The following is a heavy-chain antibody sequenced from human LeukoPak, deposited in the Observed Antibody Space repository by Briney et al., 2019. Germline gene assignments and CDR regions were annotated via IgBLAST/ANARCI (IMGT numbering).Heavy chain of an antibody. V-gene: IGHV4-59*01. CDR2: IYYSGST. D-gene: IGHD3-22*01. CDR3: AGDSSGYSVPSY. CDR1: GGSISSYY. J-gene: IGHJ4*02. Sequence: PSETLSLTCTVSGGSISSYYWSWIRQPPGKGLDWIGYIYYSGSTNYNPSLKSRVTISVDTSKNQFSLKLSSVTAADTAVYYCAGDSSGYSVPSYWGQGTLVTVSS.